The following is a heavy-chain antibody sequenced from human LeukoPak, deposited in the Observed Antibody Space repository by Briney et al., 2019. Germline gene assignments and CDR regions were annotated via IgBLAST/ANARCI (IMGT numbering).Heavy chain of an antibody. J-gene: IGHJ6*02. D-gene: IGHD5-12*01. CDR3: ARGPHRVATSYYYYGMDV. Sequence: SQTLSLTCTVSGGSISSGGYYWSWIRQHPGKGQEWIGYIYYSGSTYYNPSLKSRVTISVDTSKNQFSLKLSSVTAADTAVYYCARGPHRVATSYYYYGMDVWGQGTTVTVSS. CDR1: GGSISSGGYY. CDR2: IYYSGST. V-gene: IGHV4-31*03.